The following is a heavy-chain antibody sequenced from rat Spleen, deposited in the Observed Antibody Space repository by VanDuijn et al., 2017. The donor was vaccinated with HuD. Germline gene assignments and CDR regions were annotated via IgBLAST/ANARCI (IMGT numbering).Heavy chain of an antibody. D-gene: IGHD1-11*01. Sequence: EVQLVESGGGLVQPGRSLKLSCAASGFTFSNYGMAWVRQAPTKGLEWVATISYDGSSTYYRDSVKGRFTISRDNAKSTLYLQMDSLRSEDTATYYCARHGVGLRRVRGYFDFWGPGTMVTVSS. CDR1: GFTFSNYG. J-gene: IGHJ1*01. CDR2: ISYDGSST. CDR3: ARHGVGLRRVRGYFDF. V-gene: IGHV5-29*01.